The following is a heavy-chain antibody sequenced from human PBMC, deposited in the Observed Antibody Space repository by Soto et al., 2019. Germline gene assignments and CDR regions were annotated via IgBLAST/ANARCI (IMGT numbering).Heavy chain of an antibody. CDR1: GGSFSGYS. V-gene: IGHV4-34*01. CDR2: INHSGST. Sequence: QVQLQQWGAGLLKPSETLSLTCAVYGGSFSGYSLIWIRQPPGKGLEWIGEINHSGSTNYNPSLKRRVTISVDTSKNQFSLKVSSVPAADTAVYYCARGYGLDVWGQGTTVTVSS. CDR3: ARGYGLDV. J-gene: IGHJ6*02.